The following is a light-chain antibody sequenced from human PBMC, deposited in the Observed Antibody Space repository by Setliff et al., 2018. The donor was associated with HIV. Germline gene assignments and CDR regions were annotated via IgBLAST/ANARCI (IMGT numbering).Light chain of an antibody. CDR1: SSDVGSYNF. CDR2: DVS. CDR3: CSYTSSLTYV. J-gene: IGLJ1*01. Sequence: QSVLTQPASVSGSPGQSITISCSGTSSDVGSYNFVSWYQQHPGKAPQLIIYDVSQRPSGVSSRFSGSKSGNTASLTISGLQAEDQADYCCCSYTSSLTYVFGTGTKVTVL. V-gene: IGLV2-14*03.